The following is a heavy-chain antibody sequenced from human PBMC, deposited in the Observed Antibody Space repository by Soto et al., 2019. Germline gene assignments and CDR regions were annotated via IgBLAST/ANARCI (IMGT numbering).Heavy chain of an antibody. CDR1: GGSISSYY. Sequence: SETLYLTCIVSGGSISSYYWSWIRQPPGKGLEWIGYIYYSGSTNYYPSLKSRVTISVDTSKSLFSLKGSSVSTEDLGVYYCARGGVGSGWYVAGNYKYGMDVWGQGTTVTVS. CDR3: ARGGVGSGWYVAGNYKYGMDV. D-gene: IGHD6-19*01. CDR2: IYYSGST. V-gene: IGHV4-59*01. J-gene: IGHJ6*02.